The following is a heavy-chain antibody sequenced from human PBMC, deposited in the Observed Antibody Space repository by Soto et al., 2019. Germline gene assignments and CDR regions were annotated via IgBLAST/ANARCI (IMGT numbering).Heavy chain of an antibody. CDR1: GFSLSTSGVG. CDR2: IYWDDDK. Sequence: QITLKESGPTLVKPTQTLTLTCTFSGFSLSTSGVGVGWIRQPPGKALEWLALIYWDDDKRYSPSLKSRLTILKDNSKNQVVLTRHNMDPVDTATYYCAHTGWLDSSGYYSAQYFQHWGQGTLVTVSS. V-gene: IGHV2-5*02. CDR3: AHTGWLDSSGYYSAQYFQH. J-gene: IGHJ1*01. D-gene: IGHD3-22*01.